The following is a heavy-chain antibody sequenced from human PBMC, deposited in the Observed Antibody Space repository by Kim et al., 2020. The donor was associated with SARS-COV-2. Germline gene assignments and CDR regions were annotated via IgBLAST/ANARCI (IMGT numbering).Heavy chain of an antibody. J-gene: IGHJ4*02. CDR1: GFTFSDYG. V-gene: IGHV3-30*18. Sequence: GGSLRLSCAASGFTFSDYGMHWVRQAPGKGLEWVAFISNDGSNKYYLDSVRGRFTISRDNSKNTLSLQMNSLRAEDTSVYYCVKTGCSSTNCYGNFWGQGTLVPVSS. CDR3: VKTGCSSTNCYGNF. CDR2: ISNDGSNK. D-gene: IGHD2-2*01.